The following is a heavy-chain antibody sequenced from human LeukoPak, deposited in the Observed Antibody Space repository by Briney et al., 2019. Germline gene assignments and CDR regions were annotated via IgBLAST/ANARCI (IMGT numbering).Heavy chain of an antibody. CDR2: ISAYNGNT. D-gene: IGHD6-19*01. Sequence: GASVKVSCKASGGTFSSYAISWVRQAPGQGLEWMGWISAYNGNTNYAQKLQGRVTMTTDTSTSAAYMELRSLRSDDTAVYYCASVGLNDAFDIWGQGTMVTVSS. V-gene: IGHV1-18*01. CDR3: ASVGLNDAFDI. J-gene: IGHJ3*02. CDR1: GGTFSSYA.